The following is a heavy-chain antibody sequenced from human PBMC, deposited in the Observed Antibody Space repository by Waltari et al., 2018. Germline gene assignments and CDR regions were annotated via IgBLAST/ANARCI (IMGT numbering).Heavy chain of an antibody. J-gene: IGHJ4*02. V-gene: IGHV3-23*01. D-gene: IGHD4-17*01. CDR2: IRGSGGST. Sequence: VQLLESGGGLVQSGGSLRLSCVASGFHFRSYAMNWVSKAPGKGVGWFSVIRGSGGSTDYADSVKGRFTISRDNSKNTLYLQMNNLRVEDTAVYYCASSLYGDYTQIWGRVFDYWGQGTLVTVSS. CDR3: ASSLYGDYTQIWGRVFDY. CDR1: GFHFRSYA.